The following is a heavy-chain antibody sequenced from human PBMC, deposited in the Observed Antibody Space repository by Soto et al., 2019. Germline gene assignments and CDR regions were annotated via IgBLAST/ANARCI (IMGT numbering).Heavy chain of an antibody. V-gene: IGHV3-30-3*01. Sequence: GGSLRLSCAASGFTFSSYAMHWVRQAPGKGLEWVAVISYDGSNKYYADSVKGRFTISRDNSKKTLYLQMNSLRAEDKAVYYCARERRLGYYFDYWGQGTLVTVSS. CDR1: GFTFSSYA. CDR2: ISYDGSNK. J-gene: IGHJ4*02. CDR3: ARERRLGYYFDY. D-gene: IGHD6-19*01.